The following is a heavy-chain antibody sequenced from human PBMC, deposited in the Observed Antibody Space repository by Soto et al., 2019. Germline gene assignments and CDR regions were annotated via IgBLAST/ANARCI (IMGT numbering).Heavy chain of an antibody. CDR3: ARAQRTGHDILTGHSPFDY. V-gene: IGHV4-30-2*01. CDR2: IYHSGST. CDR1: GGFISSGGYS. Sequence: PSETLSLTCAVSGGFISSGGYSWSWIRQPPGKGLEWIGYIYHSGSTYYNPSLKSRVTISVDRSKNPFSLKLSSVTAADTAVYYCARAQRTGHDILTGHSPFDYWGQGTLVTVSS. J-gene: IGHJ4*02. D-gene: IGHD3-9*01.